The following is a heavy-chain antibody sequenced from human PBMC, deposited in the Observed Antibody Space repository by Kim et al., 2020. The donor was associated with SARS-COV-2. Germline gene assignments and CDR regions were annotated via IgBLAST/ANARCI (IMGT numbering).Heavy chain of an antibody. J-gene: IGHJ4*02. CDR2: NP. V-gene: IGHV7-4-1*02. CDR3: ARDARVLHFDL. Sequence: NPTYAQGFAGRFVFSLDTSVSTTYLQISSLQPDDAAIYYCARDARVLHFDLWGQGTLVTVSS.